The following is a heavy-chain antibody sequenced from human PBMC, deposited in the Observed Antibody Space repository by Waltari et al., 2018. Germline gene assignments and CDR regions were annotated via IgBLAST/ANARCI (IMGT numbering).Heavy chain of an antibody. V-gene: IGHV3-49*04. CDR2: IRGQDSGGTT. J-gene: IGHJ4*02. D-gene: IGHD1-7*01. Sequence: EVQLVESGGDLVQPGQSLRLSCTGSGFRFNDYAMNWVRQAPGRGREWVGFIRGQDSGGTTEYAASVKGRFTISRDDSKGIAYLQMNSLRPEDTAVYHCVRWGTSARAYDYWGQGTLVTVSS. CDR3: VRWGTSARAYDY. CDR1: GFRFNDYA.